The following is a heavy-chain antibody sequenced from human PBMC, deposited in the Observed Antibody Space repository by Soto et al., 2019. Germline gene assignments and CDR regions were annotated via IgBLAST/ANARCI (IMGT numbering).Heavy chain of an antibody. CDR1: GGSISSGGYY. V-gene: IGHV4-31*03. Sequence: QVQLQESGPGLVKPSQTLSLTCTVSGGSISSGGYYWSWIRQHAGKGLEWIGNIYYSGSTYYNPSLKSRVTISVDTSKNQFSLKLSSVTDADTDVYYCARDLGYGSGSYQSWFDPWGQGTLVTVSS. D-gene: IGHD3-10*01. J-gene: IGHJ5*02. CDR3: ARDLGYGSGSYQSWFDP. CDR2: IYYSGST.